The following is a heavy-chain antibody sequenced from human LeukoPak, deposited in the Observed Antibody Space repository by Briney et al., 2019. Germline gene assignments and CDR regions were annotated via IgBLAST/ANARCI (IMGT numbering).Heavy chain of an antibody. Sequence: GGSLRLSCVASGFTFDDYGMSWVRQAPGKGLEWVSGINWNGGSTGYADSVKGRFNISRDNAKNSLYLQMNRLRAEDTALYYCARDFDDTSPFDYWGQGTLVTVSS. CDR3: ARDFDDTSPFDY. V-gene: IGHV3-20*04. CDR1: GFTFDDYG. CDR2: INWNGGST. J-gene: IGHJ4*02.